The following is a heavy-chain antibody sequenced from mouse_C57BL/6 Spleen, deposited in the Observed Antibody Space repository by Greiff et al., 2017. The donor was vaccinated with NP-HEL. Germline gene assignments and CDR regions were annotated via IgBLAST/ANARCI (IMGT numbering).Heavy chain of an antibody. CDR1: GYTFTSYW. CDR2: IDPSDSET. Sequence: QVQLQQPGAELVRPGSSVKLSCKASGYTFTSYWMHWVKQRPIQGLEWIGNIDPSDSETNYNQKFKDKATLTVDKSSSTAYMQLSSLTSADSAVYYCARSVITTVVHDYWGQSTTLTVSS. CDR3: ARSVITTVVHDY. V-gene: IGHV1-52*01. J-gene: IGHJ2*01. D-gene: IGHD1-1*01.